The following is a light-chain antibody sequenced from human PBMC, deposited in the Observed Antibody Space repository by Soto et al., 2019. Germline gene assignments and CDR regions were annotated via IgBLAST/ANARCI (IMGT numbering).Light chain of an antibody. J-gene: IGKJ5*01. Sequence: IVMTQSPATLSVSPGEGATLSCRHSQNFNSNLSWSRHKPGQAPRLLSYSASTRAAGLQDRFSGSGSGTEFTLTISSLQSEDLAVYYCQQYHKWPITFGQGNDWRL. CDR2: SAS. CDR3: QQYHKWPIT. V-gene: IGKV3-15*01. CDR1: QNFNSN.